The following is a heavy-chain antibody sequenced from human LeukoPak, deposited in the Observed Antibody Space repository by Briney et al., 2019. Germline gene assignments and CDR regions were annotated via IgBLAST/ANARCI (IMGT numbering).Heavy chain of an antibody. Sequence: GASVKVSCKASGYTFASYGISWVRQAPGQGLEWMGWISAYNGNTNYAQKLQGRVTMTTDTSTSTAYMELRSLRSDDTAVYYCARDPLRRSLRLAFDIWGQGTMVTVSS. CDR3: ARDPLRRSLRLAFDI. D-gene: IGHD4-17*01. CDR2: ISAYNGNT. J-gene: IGHJ3*02. CDR1: GYTFASYG. V-gene: IGHV1-18*01.